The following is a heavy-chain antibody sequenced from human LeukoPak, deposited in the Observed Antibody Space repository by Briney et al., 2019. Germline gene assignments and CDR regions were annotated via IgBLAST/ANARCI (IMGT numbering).Heavy chain of an antibody. CDR2: TIPIFGTA. CDR3: AREAGGSYSQYYFDY. CDR1: GGTFSSYA. J-gene: IGHJ4*02. Sequence: GASVKLSCKASGGTFSSYAISWVRQAPGQGLEWIGGTIPIFGTATYAQKFQGRVTITTDESTSTAYMELSSLRSEDTAVYYCAREAGGSYSQYYFDYWGQGTLVTVSS. D-gene: IGHD1-26*01. V-gene: IGHV1-69*05.